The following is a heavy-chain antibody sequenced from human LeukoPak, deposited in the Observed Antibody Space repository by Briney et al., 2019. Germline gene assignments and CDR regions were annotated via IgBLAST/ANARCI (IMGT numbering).Heavy chain of an antibody. Sequence: SETLSLTCGVYGGSFSGYYWSWIRQPPGKGLEWFGEINDSGRSNYKSSLKSRVTISEDTSKNQFSLKRRSVTAADTAMYYCARQGYADFSSRPFDYWGQGTLVTVSS. D-gene: IGHD4-17*01. CDR1: GGSFSGYY. J-gene: IGHJ4*02. CDR2: INDSGRS. V-gene: IGHV4-34*01. CDR3: ARQGYADFSSRPFDY.